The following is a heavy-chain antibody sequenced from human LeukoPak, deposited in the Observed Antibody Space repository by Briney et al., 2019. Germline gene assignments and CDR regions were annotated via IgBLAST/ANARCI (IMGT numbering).Heavy chain of an antibody. V-gene: IGHV3-23*01. J-gene: IGHJ4*02. Sequence: PGGSLRLSCAASGFTFRSYAMTWVRQAPGKGLEWVSAITDTGGSTWYADSVTGRFTISRDNSKSTLYLQMDGLRAGDTALYYCAKGSSAARPYYFDFWGQGTLVSVSS. CDR1: GFTFRSYA. CDR3: AKGSSAARPYYFDF. D-gene: IGHD6-6*01. CDR2: ITDTGGST.